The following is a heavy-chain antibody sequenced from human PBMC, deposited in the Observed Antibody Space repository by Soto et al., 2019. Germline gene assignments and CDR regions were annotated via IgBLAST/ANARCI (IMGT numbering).Heavy chain of an antibody. J-gene: IGHJ6*03. CDR1: GGSISSYY. D-gene: IGHD1-26*01. CDR3: ARQGGWGMDV. CDR2: IYYSGST. Sequence: QVQLQESGPGLVKPSETLSLTCTVSGGSISSYYWSWIRQPLGKGLEWIGYIYYSGSTNYNPSLKSRVTISVDTSKNQFSLKLSSVTAADTAVYYCARQGGWGMDVWGKGTTVTVSS. V-gene: IGHV4-59*08.